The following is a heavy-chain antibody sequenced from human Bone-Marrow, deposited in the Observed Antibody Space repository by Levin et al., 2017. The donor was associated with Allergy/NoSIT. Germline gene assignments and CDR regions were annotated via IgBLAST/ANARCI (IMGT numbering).Heavy chain of an antibody. CDR1: GYSFTTYW. V-gene: IGHV5-51*01. J-gene: IGHJ6*02. CDR3: ARRGYNSSSWLYGMDV. CDR2: IYPGDSDT. Sequence: GESLKISCKASGYSFTTYWIGWVRQMPGKGLEWMGIIYPGDSDTRYSPSFQGQVTISADKSISTAYLQWSSLKASDTAIYYWARRGYNSSSWLYGMDVWGQGTTVTVSS. D-gene: IGHD6-13*01.